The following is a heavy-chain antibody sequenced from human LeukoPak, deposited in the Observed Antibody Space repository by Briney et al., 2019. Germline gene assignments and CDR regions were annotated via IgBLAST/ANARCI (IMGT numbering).Heavy chain of an antibody. Sequence: GGSLRLSCAASGFTFSSYSMNWVRQAPGKGLEWVSFISSSSSTIYYADSVKGRFTISRDNAKNSLYLQMNSLRAEDTAVYYCARDRGGSYSAIDYWSQGTLVPVSS. CDR1: GFTFSSYS. D-gene: IGHD1-26*01. J-gene: IGHJ4*02. V-gene: IGHV3-48*04. CDR3: ARDRGGSYSAIDY. CDR2: ISSSSSTI.